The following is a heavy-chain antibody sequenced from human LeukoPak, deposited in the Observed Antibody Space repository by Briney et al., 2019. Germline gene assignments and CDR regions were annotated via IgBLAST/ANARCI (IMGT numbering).Heavy chain of an antibody. CDR1: GDNFNRHW. CDR2: IYLGDSDT. V-gene: IGHV5-51*01. D-gene: IGHD6-19*01. Sequence: ESLKISCKGSGDNFNRHWIGWVRQMSGKGLEWMGIIYLGDSDTRYSPSFQGQIIISADKSISTAYLQWSSLKASDTAIYYCARHSSYTSGWPLDYWGQGTLVTVSS. J-gene: IGHJ4*02. CDR3: ARHSSYTSGWPLDY.